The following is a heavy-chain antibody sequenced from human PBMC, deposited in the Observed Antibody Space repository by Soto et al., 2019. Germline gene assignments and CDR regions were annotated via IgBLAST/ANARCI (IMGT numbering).Heavy chain of an antibody. CDR1: LFTFSRYA. Sequence: PGGSLRRSCAASLFTFSRYALSCVRQAPGKGLEWVSAISGSGGSTYYADSVKGRFTISRDNSKNTLYLQMNSLRAEDTAVYYCAKDRGGSYWPYFDYWGQGTLVTVSS. D-gene: IGHD1-26*01. J-gene: IGHJ4*02. CDR3: AKDRGGSYWPYFDY. CDR2: ISGSGGST. V-gene: IGHV3-23*01.